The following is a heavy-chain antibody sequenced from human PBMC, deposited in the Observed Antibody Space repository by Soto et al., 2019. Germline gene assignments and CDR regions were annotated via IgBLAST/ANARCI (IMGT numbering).Heavy chain of an antibody. Sequence: QVQLVQSGAEVKKPGSSVKVSCKASGGTFTDYTITWVRQAPGQGLEWMGRIIPVLDLSNYAQKFQCRVTITADKSTTTSYMELRGLTSEDTAVYYCAKKLGPSAFDLWGRGTLVTVSS. J-gene: IGHJ2*01. V-gene: IGHV1-69*02. CDR3: AKKLGPSAFDL. D-gene: IGHD1-26*01. CDR1: GGTFTDYT. CDR2: IIPVLDLS.